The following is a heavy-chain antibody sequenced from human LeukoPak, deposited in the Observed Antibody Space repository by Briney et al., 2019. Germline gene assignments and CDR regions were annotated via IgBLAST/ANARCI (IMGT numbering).Heavy chain of an antibody. Sequence: ASVKVSCEASGYTFINQAISWVRQAPGQGLEWVGWISPFNGKTDYAQKFQDRVTMTTDTSTTTAYLDLRSLTPGDTALYYCARGGSGSYFDYWGQGTLVTVSS. J-gene: IGHJ4*02. CDR3: ARGGSGSYFDY. V-gene: IGHV1-18*01. CDR2: ISPFNGKT. D-gene: IGHD3-10*01. CDR1: GYTFINQA.